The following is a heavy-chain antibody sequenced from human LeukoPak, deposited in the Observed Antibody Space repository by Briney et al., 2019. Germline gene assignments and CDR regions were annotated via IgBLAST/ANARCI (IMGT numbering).Heavy chain of an antibody. CDR1: GFTFSSYA. Sequence: PGRSLRLSCAASGFTFSSYAMHWVRQAPGKGLEWVAVISYDGGNKYYADSVKGRFTISRDNSKNTVYLQMNSLRAEDTALYYCASGGLSSSWYLHYWGQGTLVTASS. CDR2: ISYDGGNK. V-gene: IGHV3-30-3*01. D-gene: IGHD6-13*01. CDR3: ASGGLSSSWYLHY. J-gene: IGHJ4*02.